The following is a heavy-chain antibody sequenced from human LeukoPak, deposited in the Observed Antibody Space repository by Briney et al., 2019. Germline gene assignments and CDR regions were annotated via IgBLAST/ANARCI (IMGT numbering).Heavy chain of an antibody. J-gene: IGHJ1*01. Sequence: PGGSLRLSFAASGFTFSRYSMNWVRQAPGKGLEWVSSISSSSRHIYYADSVKGRFTIFRDDAKNSLFLQMDSLRVEDTATYYCVRDFSTVTTAYLHHWGQGTLLTVSS. CDR3: VRDFSTVTTAYLHH. CDR2: ISSSSRHI. V-gene: IGHV3-21*04. CDR1: GFTFSRYS. D-gene: IGHD4-17*01.